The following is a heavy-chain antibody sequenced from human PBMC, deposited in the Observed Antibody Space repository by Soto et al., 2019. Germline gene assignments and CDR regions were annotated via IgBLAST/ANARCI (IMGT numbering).Heavy chain of an antibody. CDR2: ISNSDDVG. CDR1: GFNFTNHV. Sequence: HPVGSLRLSCSASGFNFTNHVINWVRQAPGKSLEWVSSISNSDDVGFYADSVRGRFLVSRDISTNSVYLQMNYLRVEDTAVYYCAKTVGATKLEDYWGQGTLVTVSS. V-gene: IGHV3-23*01. D-gene: IGHD1-26*01. CDR3: AKTVGATKLEDY. J-gene: IGHJ4*02.